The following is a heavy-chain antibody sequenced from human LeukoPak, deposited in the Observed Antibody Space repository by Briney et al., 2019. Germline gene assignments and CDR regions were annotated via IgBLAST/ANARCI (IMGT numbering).Heavy chain of an antibody. D-gene: IGHD5-12*01. Sequence: SVKVSCKASGGTFSSYAISWVRQAPGQGLEWMGRIIPILGIANYAQKFQGRVTITADKSTSTAYMELSSLRAEDTAVYYCAREVASIPFDYWGQGTLVTVSS. CDR2: IIPILGIA. V-gene: IGHV1-69*04. J-gene: IGHJ4*02. CDR3: AREVASIPFDY. CDR1: GGTFSSYA.